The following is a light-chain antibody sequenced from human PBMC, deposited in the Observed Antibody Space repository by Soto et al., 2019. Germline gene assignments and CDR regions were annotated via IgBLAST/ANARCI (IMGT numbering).Light chain of an antibody. V-gene: IGLV7-46*01. Sequence: QAVVTQEPSLTVSPGGTVTLTCGSSAGAVTSGHYPYWFQQEPGQAPRTLIYDTNNKHSWTPARFSGSLLGGKAALTLSGAQPEDEADYYCMLYYSGAWVFGGGTKLTVL. CDR2: DTN. CDR1: AGAVTSGHY. CDR3: MLYYSGAWV. J-gene: IGLJ3*02.